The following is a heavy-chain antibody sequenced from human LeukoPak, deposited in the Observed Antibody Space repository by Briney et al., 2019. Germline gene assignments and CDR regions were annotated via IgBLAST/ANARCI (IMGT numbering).Heavy chain of an antibody. Sequence: PGGSLRLSWAASGFSLGSYAMHWVRQAPGRGLEWVAVISYDGSTKYYADSVKGRLTICRDNSTNTLYLQMNSLRAADTAVYYCARPPGPYSSGWYFGYWGQGTLVTVSS. V-gene: IGHV3-30*01. CDR1: GFSLGSYA. CDR3: ARPPGPYSSGWYFGY. D-gene: IGHD6-19*01. CDR2: ISYDGSTK. J-gene: IGHJ4*02.